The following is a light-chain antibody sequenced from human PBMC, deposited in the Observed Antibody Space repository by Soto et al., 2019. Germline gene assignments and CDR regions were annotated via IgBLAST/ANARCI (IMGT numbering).Light chain of an antibody. CDR3: QSYDTSLRGWV. Sequence: QSVLTQPPSVSGAPGQRVTISCTGSSSNIGAGYDVHWYQHLPGTAPKLLIYDNNNRPSGVPDRFSGSKSGPSASLAITGLQAEDEADYYCQSYDTSLRGWVFGGGTKLAVL. J-gene: IGLJ3*02. CDR1: SSNIGAGYD. V-gene: IGLV1-40*01. CDR2: DNN.